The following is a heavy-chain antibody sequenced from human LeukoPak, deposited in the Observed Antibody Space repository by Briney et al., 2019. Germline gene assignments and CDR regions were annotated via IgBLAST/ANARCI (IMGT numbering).Heavy chain of an antibody. D-gene: IGHD6-19*01. J-gene: IGHJ4*02. CDR1: GFTFIDYD. V-gene: IGHV3-13*01. Sequence: GGSLRLSCAASGFTFIDYDMHWVRQVIGKGLEWVSAIGIRGDTHYSGSVKGRFTISRENAESSLYLQTNSLRAEDTAVYYCTRGGIQVSGIDEFDYWGQGTLVTVSS. CDR2: IGIRGDT. CDR3: TRGGIQVSGIDEFDY.